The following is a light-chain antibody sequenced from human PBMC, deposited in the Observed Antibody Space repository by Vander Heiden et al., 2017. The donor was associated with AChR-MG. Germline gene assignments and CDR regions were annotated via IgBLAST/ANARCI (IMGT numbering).Light chain of an antibody. V-gene: IGLV1-47*02. Sequence: QSVLTQPSSASGTPGQRVTISCSGSRSNGGMNYVYWYQQVPGTAPKLLIYGNNQRPSGVPDRISGSKFGTSASLAISGLRSEDEADYYCAVWDDSLSGPVFGGGTKLTVL. J-gene: IGLJ2*01. CDR1: RSNGGMNY. CDR3: AVWDDSLSGPV. CDR2: GNN.